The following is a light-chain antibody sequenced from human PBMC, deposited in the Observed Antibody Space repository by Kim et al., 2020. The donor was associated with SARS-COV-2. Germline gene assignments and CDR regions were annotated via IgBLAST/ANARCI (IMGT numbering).Light chain of an antibody. CDR1: SSDVGGYNY. V-gene: IGLV2-14*03. Sequence: QSALTQPASVSGSPGQSITISCTGTSSDVGGYNYVSWYQQHPGKAPKLMIYDVSNRPSGVSNRFSGSKSGNTASLTISGLQAEDEADYYCSSYTSSSTIYVFAPGTKVTVL. CDR2: DVS. CDR3: SSYTSSSTIYV. J-gene: IGLJ1*01.